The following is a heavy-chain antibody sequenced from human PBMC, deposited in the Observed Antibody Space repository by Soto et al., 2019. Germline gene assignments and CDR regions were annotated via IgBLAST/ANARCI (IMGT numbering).Heavy chain of an antibody. J-gene: IGHJ4*02. D-gene: IGHD5-18*01. CDR1: GFSLSTSGVG. CDR2: IYWDDDK. V-gene: IGHV2-5*02. Sequence: QITLKESGPTLVKPTQTLTLACTFSGFSLSTSGVGVGWIRQPPGKALEWLALIYWDDDKRYSPSLKSRLTITKDTSKNQVVLTMTNTDPVDTATYYCAHKGAGYSGFKYWGQGTLVTVSS. CDR3: AHKGAGYSGFKY.